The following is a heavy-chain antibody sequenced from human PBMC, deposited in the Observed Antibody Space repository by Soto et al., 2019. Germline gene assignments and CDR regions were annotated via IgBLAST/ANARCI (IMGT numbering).Heavy chain of an antibody. CDR1: GGSFRGYY. V-gene: IGHV4-34*01. CDR3: ARRVTGTAMVGIDFDY. D-gene: IGHD5-18*01. CDR2: INHSGST. Sequence: SETLSLTCAVYGGSFRGYYWSWIRQPPGKGLEWIGEINHSGSTNYNPSLKSRVTISVDTSKNQFSLKLSSVTAADTAVYYCARRVTGTAMVGIDFDYWGQGTLVTVSS. J-gene: IGHJ4*02.